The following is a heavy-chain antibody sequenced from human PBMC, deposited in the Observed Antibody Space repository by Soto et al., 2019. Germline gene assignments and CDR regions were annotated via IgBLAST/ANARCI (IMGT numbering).Heavy chain of an antibody. CDR1: GFFTFSRYW. CDR3: ARPDARYDSTAY. CDR2: IKEDGSEK. D-gene: IGHD3-22*01. V-gene: IGHV3-7*04. Sequence: EVQLVESGGGSVQPGGSLRLSCVASGFFTFSRYWMSWVRQVPGQGLEWVANIKEDGSEKYYVDSVKGRFTISRDNAKTSVYLQMISLRVEDTALYYCARPDARYDSTAYWGQGTLVTVSS. J-gene: IGHJ4*02.